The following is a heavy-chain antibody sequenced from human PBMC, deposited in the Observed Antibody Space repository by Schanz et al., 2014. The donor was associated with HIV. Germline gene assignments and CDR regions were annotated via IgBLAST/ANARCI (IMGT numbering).Heavy chain of an antibody. CDR2: ITPISGTA. D-gene: IGHD3-10*01. J-gene: IGHJ4*02. Sequence: QVQLVQSGAEVKKPGASVRVSCKASGYSFTTYGITWVRQAPGQGLEWMGGITPISGTANYAQKFQGRVTMTADKSTSAAYMELSSLRSEDTAVYYCVRGVIYYDSGSYYNYFDYWGQGTLVTVSS. CDR1: GYSFTTYG. CDR3: VRGVIYYDSGSYYNYFDY. V-gene: IGHV1-69*06.